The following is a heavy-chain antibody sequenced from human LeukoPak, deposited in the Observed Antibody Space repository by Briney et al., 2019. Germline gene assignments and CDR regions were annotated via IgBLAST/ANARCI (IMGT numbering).Heavy chain of an antibody. Sequence: ASVKVSCKASGYTFTGYYIHWVRQAPGQGLEWMGWINPNSGGTNYAQKFQDRVTMTRDTSISTAYMELSRLRSDDTAVYYCAAVLSSGAFDIWGQGTMVTVSS. CDR2: INPNSGGT. CDR1: GYTFTGYY. D-gene: IGHD6-6*01. CDR3: AAVLSSGAFDI. V-gene: IGHV1-2*02. J-gene: IGHJ3*02.